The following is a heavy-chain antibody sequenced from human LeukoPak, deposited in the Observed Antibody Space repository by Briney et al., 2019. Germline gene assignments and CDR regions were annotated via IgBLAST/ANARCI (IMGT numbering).Heavy chain of an antibody. CDR2: IYYSGST. CDR1: GGSISSGNYY. CDR3: ARYDSSGYYSDNDAFDI. J-gene: IGHJ3*02. V-gene: IGHV4-30-4*02. D-gene: IGHD3-22*01. Sequence: SETLSLTCTVSGGSISSGNYYWSWIRQPPGKGLEWIGYIYYSGSTYYNPSLKSRVTISVDTSKNQFSLKLSSVTAADTAVYYSARYDSSGYYSDNDAFDIWGQGTMVTVSS.